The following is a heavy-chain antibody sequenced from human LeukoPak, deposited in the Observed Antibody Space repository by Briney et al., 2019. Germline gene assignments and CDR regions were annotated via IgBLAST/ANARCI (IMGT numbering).Heavy chain of an antibody. CDR2: ISGSGGST. Sequence: GGSLRLSCAAPGFTFSSYAMSWVRQAPGKGLEWVSAISGSGGSTYYADSVKGRFTISRDNSKNTLYLQMNSLRAEDTAVYYCAKDHQWLVRGNFDYWGQGTLVTVSS. J-gene: IGHJ4*02. V-gene: IGHV3-23*01. D-gene: IGHD6-19*01. CDR3: AKDHQWLVRGNFDY. CDR1: GFTFSSYA.